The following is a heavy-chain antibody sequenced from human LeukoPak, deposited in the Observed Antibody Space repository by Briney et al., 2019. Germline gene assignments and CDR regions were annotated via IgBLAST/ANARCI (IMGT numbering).Heavy chain of an antibody. D-gene: IGHD6-19*01. CDR3: AKSKTSGWKYYFDY. J-gene: IGHJ4*02. Sequence: GESLKISCKGSGYRFTNYWIGWVRQMPGKGLEWMGIIYPGDSDTRYSPSFQGQVTISADKSLSTAYLQWSSLKASDTAIYYCAKSKTSGWKYYFDYWGQGTLVTVSS. V-gene: IGHV5-51*01. CDR2: IYPGDSDT. CDR1: GYRFTNYW.